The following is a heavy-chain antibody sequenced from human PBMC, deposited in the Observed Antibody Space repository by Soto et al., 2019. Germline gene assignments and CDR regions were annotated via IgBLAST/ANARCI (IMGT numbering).Heavy chain of an antibody. Sequence: ASVKVSCKASGYTFTSYGISWVRQAPGQGLEWMGWISAYNGNTNYAQKLQGRVTMTTDTSTSTAYMELRSLRSDDTAVYYCARGRLAYYYDSSGYFNWFDPWGQGTLVTVSS. CDR3: ARGRLAYYYDSSGYFNWFDP. V-gene: IGHV1-18*01. D-gene: IGHD3-22*01. J-gene: IGHJ5*02. CDR2: ISAYNGNT. CDR1: GYTFTSYG.